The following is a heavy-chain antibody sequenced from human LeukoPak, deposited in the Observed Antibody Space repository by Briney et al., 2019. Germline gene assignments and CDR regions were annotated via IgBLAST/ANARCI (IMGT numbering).Heavy chain of an antibody. V-gene: IGHV3-21*01. CDR3: ASPNPRIAARPYYYYMDV. Sequence: PGGSLRLSCAASGFTFSSYEMNWVRQAPGKGLEWVSSISSSSSYIYYADSVKGRFTISRDNAKNSLYLQMNSLRAEDTAVYYCASPNPRIAARPYYYYMDVWGKGTTVTVSS. CDR2: ISSSSSYI. J-gene: IGHJ6*03. CDR1: GFTFSSYE. D-gene: IGHD6-6*01.